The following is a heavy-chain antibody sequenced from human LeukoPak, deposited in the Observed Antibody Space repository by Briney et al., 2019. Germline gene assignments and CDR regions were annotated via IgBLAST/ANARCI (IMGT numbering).Heavy chain of an antibody. CDR3: ARDRATTGLHY. CDR1: GGSISSGSYY. D-gene: IGHD4-11*01. V-gene: IGHV4-61*02. J-gene: IGHJ4*02. Sequence: SETLSLTCTVSGGSISSGSYYWSWIRQPAGKGLEWIGRIYTSGSTNYNPSLKSRVTISVDTSKNQFSLKLSSVTAADTAVYYCARDRATTGLHYWGQGTLSPSPQ. CDR2: IYTSGST.